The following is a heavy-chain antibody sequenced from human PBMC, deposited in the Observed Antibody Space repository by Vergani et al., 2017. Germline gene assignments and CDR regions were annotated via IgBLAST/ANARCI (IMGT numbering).Heavy chain of an antibody. Sequence: EVQLVQSGAEVKKPEESPRISCKGSGYSFTSYWISWVRQMPGEGLETMGRIDTSDSYTNYSPSFQGHVTISADKSISTAYLQWSSLKASDTAMYYCARQVAVAGKWWGPYYYYGMDVWGQGTTVTVSS. CDR3: ARQVAVAGKWWGPYYYYGMDV. V-gene: IGHV5-10-1*01. CDR1: GYSFTSYW. CDR2: IDTSDSYT. J-gene: IGHJ6*02. D-gene: IGHD6-19*01.